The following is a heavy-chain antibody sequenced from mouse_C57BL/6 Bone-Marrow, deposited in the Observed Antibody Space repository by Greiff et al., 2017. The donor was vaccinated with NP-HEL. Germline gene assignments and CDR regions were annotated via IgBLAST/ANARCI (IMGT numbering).Heavy chain of an antibody. D-gene: IGHD1-1*01. CDR1: GFNIKDDY. J-gene: IGHJ1*03. CDR3: TLTVTYWYFDV. V-gene: IGHV14-4*01. CDR2: IDPENGDT. Sequence: VQLKESGAELVRPGASVKLSCTASGFNIKDDYMHWVKQRPEQGLEWIGWIDPENGDTEYASKFQGKATITADTSSNPAYLQLSSLTSEDTAVYYCTLTVTYWYFDVWGTGTTVTVSS.